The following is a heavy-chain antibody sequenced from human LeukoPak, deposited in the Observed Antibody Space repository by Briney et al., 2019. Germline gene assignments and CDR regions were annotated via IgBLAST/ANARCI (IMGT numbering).Heavy chain of an antibody. Sequence: PSETLSLTCTVSGASINTTNFYWAWIRQPPGKGLESIGNIHYTGRTYSNASLNSRVTISVDTSKNQFSLKLTSASAADTAVYYCARQGSMTRGGYWLDRWGRGTLVIVS. J-gene: IGHJ5*02. CDR1: GASINTTNFY. V-gene: IGHV4-39*01. D-gene: IGHD3-10*01. CDR3: ARQGSMTRGGYWLDR. CDR2: IHYTGRT.